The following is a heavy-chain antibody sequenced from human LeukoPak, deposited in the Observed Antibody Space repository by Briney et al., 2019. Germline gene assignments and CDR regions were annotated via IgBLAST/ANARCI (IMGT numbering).Heavy chain of an antibody. CDR2: IRYDGSNK. Sequence: GGSLRLSCAASAFTFSRYGMHWVRQAPGKGLEWVAFIRYDGSNKYYADSVKGRFTISRDNAKNSLYLQMNSLRAEDTAVYYCARARLDWDGYSGYADAFDIWGQGTMVTVSS. CDR3: ARARLDWDGYSGYADAFDI. D-gene: IGHD5-12*01. V-gene: IGHV3-30*02. J-gene: IGHJ3*02. CDR1: AFTFSRYG.